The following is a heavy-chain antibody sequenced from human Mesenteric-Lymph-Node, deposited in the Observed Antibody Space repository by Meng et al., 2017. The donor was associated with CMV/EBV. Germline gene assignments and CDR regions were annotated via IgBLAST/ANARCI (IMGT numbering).Heavy chain of an antibody. Sequence: SETLSLTCAVSGGSISSSNWWSWVRQPPGKGLEWIGAIYHSGSTNYNPSLKSRVTISVDKSKNQFSLKLSSVTAADTAVYYCAREPRDGYNNYYYGMDVWGQGTTVTVSS. J-gene: IGHJ6*02. D-gene: IGHD5-24*01. CDR2: IYHSGST. CDR1: GGSISSSNW. V-gene: IGHV4-4*02. CDR3: AREPRDGYNNYYYGMDV.